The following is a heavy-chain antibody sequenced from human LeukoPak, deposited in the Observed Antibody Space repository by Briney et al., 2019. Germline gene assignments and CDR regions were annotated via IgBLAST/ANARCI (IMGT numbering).Heavy chain of an antibody. V-gene: IGHV1-2*02. D-gene: IGHD6-13*01. CDR2: INPNSGGT. CDR1: GYTFTGNY. J-gene: IGHJ4*02. CDR3: ARVWGSSSWSRFFDY. Sequence: ASVKVSCKASGYTFTGNYMHWVRQAPGQGLEWMGWINPNSGGTNYAQKFQGRVTMTRDTSISTAYMELSRLRSDDTAVYYCARVWGSSSWSRFFDYWGQGTLVTVSS.